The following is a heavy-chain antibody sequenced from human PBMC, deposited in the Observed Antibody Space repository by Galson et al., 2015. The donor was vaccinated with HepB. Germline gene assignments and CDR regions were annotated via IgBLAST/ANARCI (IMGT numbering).Heavy chain of an antibody. CDR3: ARLERVDTAMVYYYYYGMDV. D-gene: IGHD5-18*01. CDR1: GFTFSSYG. V-gene: IGHV3-33*01. J-gene: IGHJ6*02. CDR2: IWYDGSNK. Sequence: SLRLSCAASGFTFSSYGMHWVRQAPGKGLEWVAVIWYDGSNKYYADSVKGRFTISRDNSKNTLYLQMNSLRAEDTAVYYCARLERVDTAMVYYYYYGMDVWGQGTTVTVSS.